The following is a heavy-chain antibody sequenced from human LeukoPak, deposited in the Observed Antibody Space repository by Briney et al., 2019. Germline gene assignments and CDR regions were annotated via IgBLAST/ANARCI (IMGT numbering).Heavy chain of an antibody. V-gene: IGHV3-23*01. Sequence: GSLRLSCATSGFPFDTNAMSWVRQAPGKGLEWVATIGNTETFYADSVTGRFTISRDNSKNTVNLQMNRLRVEDTAIYYCAKDWIQFNRVFDCFDSWGQGTLVTVSS. J-gene: IGHJ4*02. CDR1: GFPFDTNA. CDR2: IGNTET. D-gene: IGHD5-18*01. CDR3: AKDWIQFNRVFDCFDS.